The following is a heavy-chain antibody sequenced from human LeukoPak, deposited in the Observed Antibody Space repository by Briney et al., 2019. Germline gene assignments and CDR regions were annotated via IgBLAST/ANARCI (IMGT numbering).Heavy chain of an antibody. Sequence: GASVKVSCKASGYTFTTYDINWVRQATGQGLEWMGWMNPNSGNTGYAQKFQGRVTMTRNTSMSTAYMELSSLRSEDTAVYYCERANYYGSGKKDLDYWGQGTLVTVSS. J-gene: IGHJ4*02. CDR1: GYTFTTYD. CDR3: ERANYYGSGKKDLDY. CDR2: MNPNSGNT. D-gene: IGHD3-10*01. V-gene: IGHV1-8*01.